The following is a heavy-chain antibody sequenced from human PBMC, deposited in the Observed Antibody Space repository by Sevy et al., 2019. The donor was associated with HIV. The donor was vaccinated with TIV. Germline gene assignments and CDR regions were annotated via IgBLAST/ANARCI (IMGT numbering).Heavy chain of an antibody. Sequence: GAVKVSCKVSGYTLTELSVHWVRQAPGKGLEWMATFDPEDDEKIYAQEFQGRVTMTEDTSTDTAYMELSSLRSEVTTVYYCATAKDYYDRSGYPFDYWGQGTMVSVSS. J-gene: IGHJ4*02. D-gene: IGHD3-22*01. V-gene: IGHV1-24*01. CDR3: ATAKDYYDRSGYPFDY. CDR2: FDPEDDEK. CDR1: GYTLTELS.